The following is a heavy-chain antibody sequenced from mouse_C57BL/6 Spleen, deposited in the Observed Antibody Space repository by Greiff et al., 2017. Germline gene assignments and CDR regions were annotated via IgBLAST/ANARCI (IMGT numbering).Heavy chain of an antibody. J-gene: IGHJ4*01. D-gene: IGHD1-1*01. CDR3: ARQHITTVVADAMDY. Sequence: VQLQQPGAELVRPGTSVKLSCKASGYTFTSYWMHWVKQRPGQGLEWIGVIDPSDSYTNYNQKFKGKATLTVDTSSSTAYMQLSSLTSEDSAVYYCARQHITTVVADAMDYWGQGTSVTVSS. V-gene: IGHV1-59*01. CDR2: IDPSDSYT. CDR1: GYTFTSYW.